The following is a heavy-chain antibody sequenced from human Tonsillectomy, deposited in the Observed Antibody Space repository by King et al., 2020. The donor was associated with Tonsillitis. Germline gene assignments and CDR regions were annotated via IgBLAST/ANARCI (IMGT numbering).Heavy chain of an antibody. CDR3: VKDRRAVGGTGTWVLFDS. CDR1: GFTFSSYA. J-gene: IGHJ4*02. Sequence: QLVQSGGGLVQPGGSLRLSCSASGFTFSSYAMHWVRQAPGKGLEYVSVISGNGGSTYYADSVKGRFTISRDNSKNTLFLQMSSLRAEDTAVYFCVKDRRAVGGTGTWVLFDSWGQGTLVTVSS. CDR2: ISGNGGST. V-gene: IGHV3-64D*06. D-gene: IGHD6-19*01.